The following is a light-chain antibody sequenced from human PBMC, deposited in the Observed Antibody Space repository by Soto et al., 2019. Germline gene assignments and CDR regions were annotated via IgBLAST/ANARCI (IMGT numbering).Light chain of an antibody. J-gene: IGKJ4*01. CDR3: KQYGNSPLT. CDR1: QSISARN. V-gene: IGKV3-20*01. Sequence: TLLTQSPGTLSLSPGESATLFCRASQSISARNLAWYQQKPGQPPRLLVYGASYRATGIPDRFTGSGSGTDFPLTISRLEPEDSAMFYCKQYGNSPLTFGGGTKVEIK. CDR2: GAS.